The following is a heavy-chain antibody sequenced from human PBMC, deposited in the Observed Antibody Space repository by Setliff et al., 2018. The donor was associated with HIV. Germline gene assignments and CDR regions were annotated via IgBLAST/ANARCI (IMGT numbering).Heavy chain of an antibody. CDR1: GYTFTGYG. Sequence: VKVSCKASGYTFTGYGISWVRQAPGQGLEWMGWISAYNGNTNYAQKLQGRVTMTTDTSTSTAYMELRSLRSDDTAVYYRARGGGGYNFWSGYPSFDYWGQGTLVTVSS. J-gene: IGHJ4*02. CDR2: ISAYNGNT. V-gene: IGHV1-18*01. CDR3: ARGGGGYNFWSGYPSFDY. D-gene: IGHD3-3*01.